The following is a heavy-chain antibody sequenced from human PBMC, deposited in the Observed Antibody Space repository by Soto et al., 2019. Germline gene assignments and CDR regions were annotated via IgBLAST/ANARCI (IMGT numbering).Heavy chain of an antibody. J-gene: IGHJ4*02. Sequence: QVQLQESGPGLVKPSETLSLTCTVSGGSVSSGSYYWSWIRQPPGKGLEWIGYIYYSGSTNYKPSLKSRVTISVDTSNNQFSLRLSSVTAADTAVYYCARFYGSGSSYFNGYFDYWGQGTLDTVSS. V-gene: IGHV4-61*01. CDR2: IYYSGST. CDR3: ARFYGSGSSYFNGYFDY. CDR1: GGSVSSGSYY. D-gene: IGHD3-10*01.